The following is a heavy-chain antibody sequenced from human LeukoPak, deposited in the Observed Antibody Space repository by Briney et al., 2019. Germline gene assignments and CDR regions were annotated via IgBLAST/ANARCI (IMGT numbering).Heavy chain of an antibody. CDR3: TRGSSSNSWYFDY. Sequence: SQTLSLTCALSGDSVSSNSATWTWIRQSPSRGLEWLGRTYYRSKWYNDYAVSVISRITINPDTSKNQFSLQLNSVTPEDTAVYYCTRGSSSNSWYFDYWGQGTLVTVSS. CDR1: GDSVSSNSAT. D-gene: IGHD6-13*01. CDR2: TYYRSKWYN. J-gene: IGHJ4*02. V-gene: IGHV6-1*01.